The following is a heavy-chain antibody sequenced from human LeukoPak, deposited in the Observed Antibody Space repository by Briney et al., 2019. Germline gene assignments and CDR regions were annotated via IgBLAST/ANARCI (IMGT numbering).Heavy chain of an antibody. V-gene: IGHV3-21*01. CDR3: ARDGAGTDFDY. J-gene: IGHJ4*02. CDR1: GFTFSSYG. CDR2: ISSSSSYI. Sequence: GGTLRLSCAASGFTFSSYGMSWVRQAPGKGLEWVSSISSSSSYIYYADSVKGRFTISRDNAKNSLYLQMNSLRAEDTAVYYCARDGAGTDFDYWGQGTLVTVSS. D-gene: IGHD6-13*01.